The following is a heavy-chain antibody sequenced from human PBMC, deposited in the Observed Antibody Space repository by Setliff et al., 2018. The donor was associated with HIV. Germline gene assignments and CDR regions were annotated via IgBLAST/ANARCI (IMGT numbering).Heavy chain of an antibody. CDR1: GFTFSSYS. CDR3: ARDGAGYSSWAFDI. CDR2: IISSSSYI. J-gene: IGHJ3*02. D-gene: IGHD6-6*01. Sequence: PGGSLRLSCAASGFTFSSYSMNWVRQAPGKGLEWVSSIISSSSYIYYADSVKGRFTISRDNAKNSLYLQMNSLRAEDTAVYYCARDGAGYSSWAFDIWGQGTMVTVSS. V-gene: IGHV3-21*01.